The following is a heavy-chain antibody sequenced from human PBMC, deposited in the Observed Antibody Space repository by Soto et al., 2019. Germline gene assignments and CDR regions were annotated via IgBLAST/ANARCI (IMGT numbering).Heavy chain of an antibody. D-gene: IGHD2-21*01. CDR1: GFTVSSNY. V-gene: IGHV3-53*01. CDR2: IYSGGST. J-gene: IGHJ3*02. Sequence: GGSLRLSCAASGFTVSSNYMSWVRQAPGKGLEWVSVIYSGGSTYYADSVKDRFTISRDNSKNTLYLHMNSLRAEDTAVYYCARDGVGIGDAFDIWGQGTMVTVSS. CDR3: ARDGVGIGDAFDI.